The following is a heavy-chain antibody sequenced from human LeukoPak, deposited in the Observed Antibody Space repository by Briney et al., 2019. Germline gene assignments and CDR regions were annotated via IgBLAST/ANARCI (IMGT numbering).Heavy chain of an antibody. D-gene: IGHD1-7*01. Sequence: PGGSLRLSCAASGFTFDDYGMSWVRQAPGKGLEWVSSINWNGGSTYYADSVKGRFTISRDNSKNTLYLQMNSLRAEDTAVYYCAKAQYFITGTSWFDPWGQGTLVTVSS. V-gene: IGHV3-20*04. CDR2: INWNGGST. CDR1: GFTFDDYG. CDR3: AKAQYFITGTSWFDP. J-gene: IGHJ5*02.